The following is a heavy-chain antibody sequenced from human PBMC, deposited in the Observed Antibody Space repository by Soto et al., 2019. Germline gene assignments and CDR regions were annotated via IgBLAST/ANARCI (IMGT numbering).Heavy chain of an antibody. D-gene: IGHD3-10*01. V-gene: IGHV4-31*03. CDR1: GGSISSGGYY. J-gene: IGHJ5*02. CDR3: AREGITMVREGYNWFDP. CDR2: IYYSGST. Sequence: QVQLQESGPGLVKPSQTLSLTCTVSGGSISSGGYYWSWIRQHPGKGLEWLGYIYYSGSTYYNPSLKSRVTISVDTSKNQFSLKLSSVTAADTAVYYCAREGITMVREGYNWFDPWGQGTLVTVSS.